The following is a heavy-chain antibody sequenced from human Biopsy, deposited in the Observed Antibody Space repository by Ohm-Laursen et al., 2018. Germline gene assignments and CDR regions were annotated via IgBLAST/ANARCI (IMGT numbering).Heavy chain of an antibody. D-gene: IGHD5-24*01. J-gene: IGHJ4*02. CDR2: ISSSGRTM. CDR3: ATTRSFDN. CDR1: GFSFSGYY. Sequence: SLRLSCAASGFSFSGYYMIWIRQAPGKGLEWVSYISSSGRTMYYADSVKGRFTISGDNANKSLYLQMNSLRAEDTAVYYCATTRSFDNWGQGTLVTVSS. V-gene: IGHV3-11*01.